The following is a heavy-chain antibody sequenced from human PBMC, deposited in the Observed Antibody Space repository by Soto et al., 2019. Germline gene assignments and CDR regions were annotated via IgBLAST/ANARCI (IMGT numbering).Heavy chain of an antibody. CDR3: ARHSRRYFDWSRVRGYYYGMDV. J-gene: IGHJ6*02. CDR1: GYSFTSYW. D-gene: IGHD3-9*01. Sequence: PGESLKISCKGSGYSFTSYWIGWVRQMPGKGLEWMGIIYPGDSDTRYSPSFQGQVTISADKSISTAYLQWSSLKASDTAMYYCARHSRRYFDWSRVRGYYYGMDVWGQGTTVTVSS. V-gene: IGHV5-51*01. CDR2: IYPGDSDT.